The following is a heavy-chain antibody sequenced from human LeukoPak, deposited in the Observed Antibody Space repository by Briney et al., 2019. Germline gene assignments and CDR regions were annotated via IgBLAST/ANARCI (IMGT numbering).Heavy chain of an antibody. Sequence: GGSLRLSCAASGFTFSGYAMHWVRQAPGKGLEWVSQISSTSSIIYYADSVQGRFTISRDNAKNSLYLQMNSLRAEDTAMYYCAREHDRGPFATWGQGTMVTVS. J-gene: IGHJ3*02. V-gene: IGHV3-48*04. CDR2: ISSTSSII. D-gene: IGHD5-12*01. CDR1: GFTFSGYA. CDR3: AREHDRGPFAT.